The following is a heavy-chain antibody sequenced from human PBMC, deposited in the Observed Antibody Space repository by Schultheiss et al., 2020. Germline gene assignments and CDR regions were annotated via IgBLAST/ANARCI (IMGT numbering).Heavy chain of an antibody. J-gene: IGHJ6*03. CDR2: ISYDGSEK. CDR3: AKERSLPAAIYYYYYYYMDV. V-gene: IGHV3-30*18. CDR1: GFTFRMYG. D-gene: IGHD2-2*01. Sequence: GESLKISCAASGFTFRMYGMHWVRQAPGKGLEWVAYISYDGSEKYYADSVKGRFTISRDNSKNTLYLQMNSLRAEDTAVYYCAKERSLPAAIYYYYYYYMDVWGKGTTVTVSS.